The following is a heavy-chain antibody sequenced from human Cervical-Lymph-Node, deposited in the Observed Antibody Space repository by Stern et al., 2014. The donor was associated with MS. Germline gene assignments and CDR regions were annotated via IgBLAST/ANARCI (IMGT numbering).Heavy chain of an antibody. CDR3: ARDRYGMDV. CDR1: GYTFSNYA. CDR2: INVGNGNT. V-gene: IGHV1-3*01. Sequence: VQLVESGAEVKKPGASVKVTCKTSGYTFSNYAMHWVRQAPGQRLEWMGWINVGNGNTTYSQKFQGIVTITSDTSESTVYMELSSLRSEDTAVYYCARDRYGMDVWGQGTTVIVSS. J-gene: IGHJ6*02.